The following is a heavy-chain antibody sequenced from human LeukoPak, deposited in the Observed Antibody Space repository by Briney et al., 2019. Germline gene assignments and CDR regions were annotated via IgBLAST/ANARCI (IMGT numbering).Heavy chain of an antibody. J-gene: IGHJ4*02. Sequence: ASVTVSCKASGYTFTSYGISWVRQAPGQGLEWMGWISGYNGNTNYAQQKIQGRVTMTTDTCTRTAYMELRSLRSDDTAVYYCARVTTYYALWSGYYTPPDYWGQGTLVTVSS. CDR1: GYTFTSYG. D-gene: IGHD3-3*01. CDR2: ISGYNGNT. CDR3: ARVTTYYALWSGYYTPPDY. V-gene: IGHV1-18*01.